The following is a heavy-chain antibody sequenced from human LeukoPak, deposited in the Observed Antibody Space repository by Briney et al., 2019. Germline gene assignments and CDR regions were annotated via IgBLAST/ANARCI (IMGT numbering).Heavy chain of an antibody. CDR3: ARAPRITIFGVVILECMDV. Sequence: SETLSLTCTVSGGSISSGGYYWSWIRQPPGKGLEWIGYIYYSGSTYYNPSLKSRVTISVDRSKNQFSLKLSSVTAADTAVYYCARAPRITIFGVVILECMDVWGKGTTVTVSS. D-gene: IGHD3-3*01. CDR1: GGSISSGGYY. J-gene: IGHJ6*03. V-gene: IGHV4-30-2*01. CDR2: IYYSGST.